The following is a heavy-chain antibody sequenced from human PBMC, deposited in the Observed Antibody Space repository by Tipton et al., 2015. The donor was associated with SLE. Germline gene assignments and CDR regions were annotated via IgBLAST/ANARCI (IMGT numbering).Heavy chain of an antibody. CDR1: GFIFRSYA. D-gene: IGHD2-15*01. J-gene: IGHJ4*02. V-gene: IGHV3-33*06. CDR2: VWYDGNNK. CDR3: AKELDSHFDN. Sequence: SLRLSCAASGFIFRSYAMHWVRQAPGKGLEWVAVVWYDGNNKNYADSVKGRFTISRDNSKNTAYLQMDRLKAEDTAVYYCAKELDSHFDNWGQGTLVTVSS.